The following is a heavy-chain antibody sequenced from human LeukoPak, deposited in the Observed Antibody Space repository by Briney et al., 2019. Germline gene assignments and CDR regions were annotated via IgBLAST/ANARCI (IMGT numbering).Heavy chain of an antibody. D-gene: IGHD3-10*01. CDR2: ISYDGSNK. CDR3: LSWFGELRDACDI. CDR1: GFTFSSYA. V-gene: IGHV3-30*04. J-gene: IGHJ3*02. Sequence: GGSLRLSCSASGFTFSSYAMHWVRQAPGKGLGWVGVISYDGSNKYYANSVKGRFPISRDNSKNSLYLQMNSLRAEDTFVYYCLSWFGELRDACDIWGQGTMVTVSS.